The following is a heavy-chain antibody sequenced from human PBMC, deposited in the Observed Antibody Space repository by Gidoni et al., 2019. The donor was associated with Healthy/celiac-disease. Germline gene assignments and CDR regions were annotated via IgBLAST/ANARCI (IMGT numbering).Heavy chain of an antibody. J-gene: IGHJ6*02. V-gene: IGHV3-7*01. D-gene: IGHD4-17*01. CDR1: GFTSSSYW. CDR2: IKQDGSEK. Sequence: VQLVESGGGLVQPGGLLRLSCAASGFTSSSYWMSWVRQAPGKGLEGVANIKQDGSEKYYVDSVKGRLTNSRDNAKNSLYLQMNSLRAEDTAVYYCARDLRVTTNYYYYYGMDDWGQGTTVTVSS. CDR3: ARDLRVTTNYYYYYGMDD.